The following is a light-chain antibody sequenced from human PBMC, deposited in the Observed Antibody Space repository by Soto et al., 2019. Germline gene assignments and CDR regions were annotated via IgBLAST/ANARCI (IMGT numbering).Light chain of an antibody. CDR3: PQYNDFPYT. Sequence: DIQMTQSPSTLSASVGDRVTITCRASQSMSRWLAWYQQNPGKAPKLLIYDASGLQSGLQSRFRGSGSGTEFTLTSSDLQPDDFATYDCPQYNDFPYTLGQGTKLESK. CDR2: DAS. CDR1: QSMSRW. V-gene: IGKV1-5*01. J-gene: IGKJ2*01.